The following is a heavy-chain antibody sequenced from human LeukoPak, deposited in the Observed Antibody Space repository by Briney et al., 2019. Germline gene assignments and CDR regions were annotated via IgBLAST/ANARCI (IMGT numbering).Heavy chain of an antibody. CDR1: GYTFTSYG. V-gene: IGHV1-18*01. Sequence: ASVKVSCKASGYTFTSYGISWVRQAPGQGLEWMGWISAYNGNTNYAQKLQGRVTMTTDTSTSTAYMELRSLRSDDTAVYYCARDSPRVKGYCSSTSCYYWFDPWGQGTLVTVSS. D-gene: IGHD2-2*01. J-gene: IGHJ5*02. CDR3: ARDSPRVKGYCSSTSCYYWFDP. CDR2: ISAYNGNT.